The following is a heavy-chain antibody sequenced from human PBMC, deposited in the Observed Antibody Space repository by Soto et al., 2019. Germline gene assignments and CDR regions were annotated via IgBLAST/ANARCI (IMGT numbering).Heavy chain of an antibody. CDR2: ISGSGGSA. J-gene: IGHJ5*02. V-gene: IGHV3-23*01. Sequence: LRLSCAASGFTFSNYAMTWVRQDPGKGLEWVSAISGSGGSAYYADSVKGRFTISRDNSKNTLYLQMNSLRADDSGVYYCAKDPYSGVLVPVAIGFDPWGPGTLVPVSS. D-gene: IGHD2-2*01. CDR3: AKDPYSGVLVPVAIGFDP. CDR1: GFTFSNYA.